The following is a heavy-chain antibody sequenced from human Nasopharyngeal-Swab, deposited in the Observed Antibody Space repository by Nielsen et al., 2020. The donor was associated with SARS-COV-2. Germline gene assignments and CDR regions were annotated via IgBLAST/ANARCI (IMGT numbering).Heavy chain of an antibody. CDR3: ARAGARFYLDY. Sequence: GESLKISCAASGFTFDDYGMSWVRQAPGKGLEWVSGINWNGGSTGYADSVKGRFTISRDNAKNSLYPQMNSLRAEDTALYYCARAGARFYLDYWGQGTLVTVSS. V-gene: IGHV3-20*04. J-gene: IGHJ4*02. CDR2: INWNGGST. CDR1: GFTFDDYG. D-gene: IGHD3-10*01.